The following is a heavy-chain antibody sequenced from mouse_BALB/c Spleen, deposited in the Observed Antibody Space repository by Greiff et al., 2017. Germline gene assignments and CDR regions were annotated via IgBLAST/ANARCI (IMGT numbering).Heavy chain of an antibody. CDR2: IWGDGST. J-gene: IGHJ4*01. CDR1: GFSLTGYG. D-gene: IGHD2-1*01. Sequence: VQVVESGPGLVAPSQSLSITCTVSGFSLTGYGVNWVRQPPGKGLEWLGMIWGDGSTDYNSALKSRLSISKDNSKSQVFLKMNSLQTDDTARYYCARDGNPYYYAMDYWGQGTSVTVSS. CDR3: ARDGNPYYYAMDY. V-gene: IGHV2-6-7*01.